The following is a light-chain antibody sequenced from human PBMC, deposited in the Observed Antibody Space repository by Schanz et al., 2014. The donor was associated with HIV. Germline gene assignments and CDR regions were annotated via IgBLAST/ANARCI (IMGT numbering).Light chain of an antibody. CDR3: QQYGSSPFT. J-gene: IGKJ3*01. CDR1: QTVYSF. V-gene: IGKV3-20*01. Sequence: LLTQSPATLSLSPGERVTLSCRASQTVYSFLAWYQQKAGQSPRLLIYDASKRAPGVPDRFSGFRSGTDFTLTISRLEPEDFAVYYCQQYGSSPFTFGPGTKVDIK. CDR2: DAS.